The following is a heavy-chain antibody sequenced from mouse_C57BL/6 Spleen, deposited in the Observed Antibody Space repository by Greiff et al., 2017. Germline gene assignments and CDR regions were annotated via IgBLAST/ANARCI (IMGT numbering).Heavy chain of an antibody. CDR2: ISSGGDYI. D-gene: IGHD2-4*01. CDR1: GFTFSSYA. V-gene: IGHV5-9-1*02. CDR3: TREGSYDYDGGGYFDY. Sequence: EVQGVESGEGLVKPGGSLKLSCAASGFTFSSYAMSWVRQTPEKRLEWVAYISSGGDYIYYADTVKGRFTISRDTARNTLYLQMSSLKSEDTAMYYCTREGSYDYDGGGYFDYWGQGTTLTVSS. J-gene: IGHJ2*01.